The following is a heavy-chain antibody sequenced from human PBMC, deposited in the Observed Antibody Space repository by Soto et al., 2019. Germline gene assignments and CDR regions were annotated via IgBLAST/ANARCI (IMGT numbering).Heavy chain of an antibody. V-gene: IGHV1-8*01. Sequence: ASVKVSCKASGYTFTSYDIDWVRQATGQGLEWMGWMNPNSGNTGYAQKFQGRVTMTRNTSISTAYMELSSLRSEDTAVYYCARMGGYSGYDSYYYYYYGMDVWGQGTTVTV. CDR1: GYTFTSYD. J-gene: IGHJ6*02. CDR3: ARMGGYSGYDSYYYYYYGMDV. D-gene: IGHD5-12*01. CDR2: MNPNSGNT.